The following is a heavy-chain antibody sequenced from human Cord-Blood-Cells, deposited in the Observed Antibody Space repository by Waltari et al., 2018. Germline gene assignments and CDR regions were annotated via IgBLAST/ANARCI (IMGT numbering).Heavy chain of an antibody. CDR1: GGSISSSSYY. D-gene: IGHD1-1*01. Sequence: QLQLQESGPGLVKPSETLSLTCTVSGGSISSSSYYWGWIRQPPGKGLEWIGSIYYSGDTYYNPSLKSRVTISVDTSKNQFSLKLISVTAADTAVYYCARPGTTGTTGFDYWGQGTLVTVSS. V-gene: IGHV4-39*07. J-gene: IGHJ4*02. CDR3: ARPGTTGTTGFDY. CDR2: IYYSGDT.